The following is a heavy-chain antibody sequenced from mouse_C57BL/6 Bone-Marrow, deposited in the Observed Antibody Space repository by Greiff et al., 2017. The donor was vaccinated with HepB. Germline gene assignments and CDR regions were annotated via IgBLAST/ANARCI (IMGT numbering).Heavy chain of an antibody. CDR2: IDPNSGGT. CDR1: GYTFTSYW. CDR3: ARPVVGGDFDY. D-gene: IGHD1-1*01. V-gene: IGHV1-72*01. J-gene: IGHJ2*01. Sequence: QVQLKQPGAELVKPGASVKLSCKASGYTFTSYWMHWVKQRPGRGLEWIGRIDPNSGGTKYNEKFKSKATLTVDKPSSTAYMQLRSLTSEDSAVYYCARPVVGGDFDYWGQGTTLTVSS.